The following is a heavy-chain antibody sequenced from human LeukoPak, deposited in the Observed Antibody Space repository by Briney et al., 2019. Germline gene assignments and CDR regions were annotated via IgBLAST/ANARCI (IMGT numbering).Heavy chain of an antibody. CDR1: GFTFSSYA. Sequence: GGSLRLSCAASGFTFSSYAMTWVRRAPGKGLEWVSAFSGSAGSTYYADSVKGRFAISRDNSKNTLYLQMNSLRAEDTAVYYCARAPFSSNWYYFDYWGQGTLVTVSS. V-gene: IGHV3-23*01. D-gene: IGHD6-13*01. CDR2: FSGSAGST. CDR3: ARAPFSSNWYYFDY. J-gene: IGHJ4*02.